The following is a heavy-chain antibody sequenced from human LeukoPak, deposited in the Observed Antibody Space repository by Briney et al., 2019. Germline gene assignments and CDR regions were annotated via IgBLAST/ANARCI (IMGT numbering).Heavy chain of an antibody. Sequence: SETLSLTCTVSGGSVSTYYWNWIRQPPGKGLEWIGNIYYSGSTNYNPSLKSRVTISVDTSKNQFSLKLSPVTAADTAVYYCARAPEITYLDYWGQGTLVTVSS. CDR3: ARAPEITYLDY. CDR1: GGSVSTYY. J-gene: IGHJ4*02. D-gene: IGHD3-10*01. CDR2: IYYSGST. V-gene: IGHV4-59*02.